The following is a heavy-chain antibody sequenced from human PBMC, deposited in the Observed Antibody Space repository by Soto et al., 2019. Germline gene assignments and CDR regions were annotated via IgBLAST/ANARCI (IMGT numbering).Heavy chain of an antibody. CDR3: AREISMALNY. Sequence: TLSLTCTVSGASINDYYWNWIRQPAGKGLEWIGRVYARGGTYYNPSLQSRLTMSLDTSKNQLSLSLSSVTAADAAVYYCAREISMALNYWGQGTLVTVSS. J-gene: IGHJ4*02. CDR1: GASINDYY. CDR2: VYARGGT. V-gene: IGHV4-4*07. D-gene: IGHD3-10*01.